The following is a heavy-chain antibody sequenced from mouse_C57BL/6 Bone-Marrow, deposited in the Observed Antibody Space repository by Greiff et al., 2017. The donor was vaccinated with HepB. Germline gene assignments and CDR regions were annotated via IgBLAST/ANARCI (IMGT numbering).Heavy chain of an antibody. J-gene: IGHJ3*01. CDR3: TRFPDVLFAY. V-gene: IGHV5-9-1*02. CDR2: ISSGGDYI. CDR1: GFTFSSYA. Sequence: EVHLVESGEGLVKPGGSLKLSCAASGFTFSSYAMSWVRQTPEKRLEWVAYISSGGDYIYYADTVKGRFTISRDNARNTLYLQMSSLKSEDTAMYYCTRFPDVLFAYWGQGTLVTVSA.